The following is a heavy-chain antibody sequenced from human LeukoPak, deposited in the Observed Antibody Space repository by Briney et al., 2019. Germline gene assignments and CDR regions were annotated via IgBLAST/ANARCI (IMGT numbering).Heavy chain of an antibody. CDR1: GHTFTSYG. D-gene: IGHD2-2*01. CDR3: ARVGEDELLLYYFDY. CDR2: ISAYNGNT. V-gene: IGHV1-18*01. J-gene: IGHJ4*02. Sequence: ASVKVSCKASGHTFTSYGISWVRQAPGQGLEWMGWISAYNGNTNYAQKLQGRVTMTTDTSTSTAYMELRSLRSDDTAVYYCARVGEDELLLYYFDYWGQGTLVTVSS.